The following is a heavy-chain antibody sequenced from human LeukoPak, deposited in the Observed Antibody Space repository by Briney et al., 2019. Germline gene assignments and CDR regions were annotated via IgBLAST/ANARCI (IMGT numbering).Heavy chain of an antibody. V-gene: IGHV3-53*01. CDR2: ITSGGNT. CDR3: ARASYSSWTFFEY. J-gene: IGHJ4*02. CDR1: GFTFSSYA. Sequence: GGSLRLSCAASGFTFSSYAMNWVRQAPGKGLEWVSLITSGGNTYYADSVRGRFTVSRDNSKNTLFLQMNSLRADDTAVYYCARASYSSWTFFEYWGQGTLVTVSS. D-gene: IGHD6-6*01.